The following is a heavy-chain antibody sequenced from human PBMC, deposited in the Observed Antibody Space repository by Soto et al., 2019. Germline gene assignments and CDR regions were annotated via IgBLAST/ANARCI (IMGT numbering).Heavy chain of an antibody. Sequence: LRLSCATSGFTFKSYTLHWVRQTPGRGLQWVAVISYDGSNKYYADSVRGRFTISRDNSNSTLYLQMNSLRADDSAVYYCVGASMWTGKGLEYWGQGALVTVSS. CDR3: VGASMWTGKGLEY. J-gene: IGHJ4*02. CDR1: GFTFKSYT. V-gene: IGHV3-30-3*01. D-gene: IGHD3-10*02. CDR2: ISYDGSNK.